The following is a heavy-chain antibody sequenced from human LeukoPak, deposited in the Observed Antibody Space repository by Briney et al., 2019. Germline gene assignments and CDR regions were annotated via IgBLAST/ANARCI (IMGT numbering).Heavy chain of an antibody. Sequence: GGSLRLSCAASGFTFSSYEMNWVRQAPGKGLAWVSYISSSGSTIYYADSVKGRFTISRDNAKNSLYLQMNSLRAEDTAVYYCARLGWYYDILTGYSYYYYGMDVWGKGTTVTVSS. V-gene: IGHV3-48*03. CDR2: ISSSGSTI. CDR1: GFTFSSYE. J-gene: IGHJ6*04. D-gene: IGHD3-9*01. CDR3: ARLGWYYDILTGYSYYYYGMDV.